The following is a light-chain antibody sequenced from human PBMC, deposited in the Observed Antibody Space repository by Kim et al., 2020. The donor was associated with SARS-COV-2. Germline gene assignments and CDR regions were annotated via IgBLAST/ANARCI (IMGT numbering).Light chain of an antibody. V-gene: IGKV1-17*01. Sequence: SASVGDRVTTTCRASQVIASSLAWYQQKPGKAPKRLIYDISNLQGGVPSRFSGSGFGTEFTLTISSLQPEDSATYYCLQHYSYSWTFGQGTKLEI. CDR2: DIS. J-gene: IGKJ1*01. CDR1: QVIASS. CDR3: LQHYSYSWT.